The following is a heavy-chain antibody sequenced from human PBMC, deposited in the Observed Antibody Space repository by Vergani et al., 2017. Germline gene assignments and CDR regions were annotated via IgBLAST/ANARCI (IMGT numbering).Heavy chain of an antibody. CDR2: IWYDGSNK. Sequence: QVQLVESGGGVVQPGRSLRLSCAASGFTFSSYGMHWVRQAPGKGLEWVAVIWYDGSNKYYADSVKGRFTISRDNSKNTLYLQMNSLRAEDTAVYYGASDGDIRFLDRKVPFDYWGQGTLVTVSS. CDR1: GFTFSSYG. V-gene: IGHV3-33*01. D-gene: IGHD3-3*01. J-gene: IGHJ4*02. CDR3: ASDGDIRFLDRKVPFDY.